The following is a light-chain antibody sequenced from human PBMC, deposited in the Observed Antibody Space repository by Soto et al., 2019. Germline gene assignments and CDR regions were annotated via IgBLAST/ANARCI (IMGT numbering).Light chain of an antibody. CDR1: QGISSW. V-gene: IGKV1D-12*01. CDR2: QAS. CDR3: QQLNSYPLT. J-gene: IGKJ4*01. Sequence: IKMAQSPWSVLAIEGAEDTIACQACQGISSWLAWYQQKPGKAPKLLVYQASTLESGVPSRFSGSGSGTEFSLTIIYLPQEDGATHPCQQLNSYPLTFGEGTKVDIK.